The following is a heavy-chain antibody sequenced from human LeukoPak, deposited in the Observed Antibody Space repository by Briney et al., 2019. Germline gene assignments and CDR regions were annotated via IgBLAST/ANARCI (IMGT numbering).Heavy chain of an antibody. D-gene: IGHD1-20*01. V-gene: IGHV3-23*01. CDR2: ITASGGST. CDR1: GFTFRNYA. CDR3: ARDNWNDVEGAFDI. J-gene: IGHJ3*02. Sequence: GRSLRLPCAASGFTFRNYAMNWVSQAPGKGLEWVSGITASGGSTFHADSVKGRFTMSRDNSKNTLYLQMNSLRAEDTAIYYCARDNWNDVEGAFDIWGQGTMVTVSS.